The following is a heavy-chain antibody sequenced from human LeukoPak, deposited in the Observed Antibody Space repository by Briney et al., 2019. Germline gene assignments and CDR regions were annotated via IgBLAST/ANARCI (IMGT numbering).Heavy chain of an antibody. CDR2: ISSSGSTI. CDR3: ARDIRHSYGYDY. Sequence: TGGSLRLSCAASGFIFDDYGMGWVRQAPGKGLEWVSYISSSGSTIYYADSVKGRFTISRDNAKNSLYLQMNSLRAEDTAVYYCARDIRHSYGYDYWGQGTLVTVSS. J-gene: IGHJ4*02. V-gene: IGHV3-48*03. CDR1: GFIFDDYG. D-gene: IGHD5-18*01.